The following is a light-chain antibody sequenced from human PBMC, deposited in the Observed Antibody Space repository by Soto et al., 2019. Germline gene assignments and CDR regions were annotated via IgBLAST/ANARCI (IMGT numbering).Light chain of an antibody. Sequence: DIVMTQSPDSLAVSLGERATINCKSSQSVLYSSNNKNYLAWYQQKPGQPPNLLIYWASTRESGVPDRFSGSGSGTDFTLTISSLQAEDLAVYYCQQYYISPWTFGQGTKVEIK. V-gene: IGKV4-1*01. CDR2: WAS. CDR3: QQYYISPWT. CDR1: QSVLYSSNNKNY. J-gene: IGKJ1*01.